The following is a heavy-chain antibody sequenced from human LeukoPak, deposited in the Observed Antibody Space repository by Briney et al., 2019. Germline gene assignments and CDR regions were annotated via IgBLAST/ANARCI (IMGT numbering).Heavy chain of an antibody. Sequence: GGSLRLSCAASGFSFSDYYMTWIRQAPGKGLEWVSYISSGGDTIYYADSVKGRFTISRDNAKNSLYLQMNSLRAEDTAVYYCARDGSGYDLGSYYMDVWGKGTTVTVSS. D-gene: IGHD3-3*01. CDR1: GFSFSDYY. V-gene: IGHV3-11*04. CDR2: ISSGGDTI. CDR3: ARDGSGYDLGSYYMDV. J-gene: IGHJ6*03.